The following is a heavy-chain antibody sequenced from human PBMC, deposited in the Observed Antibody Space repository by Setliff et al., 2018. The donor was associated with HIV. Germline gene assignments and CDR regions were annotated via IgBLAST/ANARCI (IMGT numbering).Heavy chain of an antibody. Sequence: SETLSLTCTVSGGSISSHCWSWIRQSPGKALEWIGYIYASGSIIYNPSLKSRVTMSVDTSKNQFSLNLTSVTAADTAVYYCARGPLSSSWYNWFDPWGQGTLVTVSS. CDR3: ARGPLSSSWYNWFDP. J-gene: IGHJ5*02. CDR2: IYASGSI. V-gene: IGHV4-4*08. CDR1: GGSISSHC. D-gene: IGHD6-13*01.